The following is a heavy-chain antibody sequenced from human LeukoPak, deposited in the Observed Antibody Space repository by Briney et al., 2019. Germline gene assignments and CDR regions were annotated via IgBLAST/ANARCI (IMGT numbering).Heavy chain of an antibody. D-gene: IGHD1-26*01. CDR2: NFYSVST. CDR3: ARQPYMLGAYFFDY. J-gene: IGHJ4*02. CDR1: GGSMSSYY. V-gene: IGHV4-59*08. Sequence: ADTLSLTCTVSGGSMSSYYWSWIRQPPGKGLEWIGYNFYSVSTNYNPSLKSRVTLSVDTSKNQFSMKLGSVTAADTAVYYCARQPYMLGAYFFDYWGQGTLVTVSS.